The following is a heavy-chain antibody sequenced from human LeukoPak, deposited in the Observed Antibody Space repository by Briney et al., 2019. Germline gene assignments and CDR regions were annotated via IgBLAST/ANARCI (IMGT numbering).Heavy chain of an antibody. V-gene: IGHV3-23*01. CDR3: AKVPAKYGGKVQLDY. Sequence: GGSLRLSCAASGFTFSSYAMSWVRQAPGKGLEWVSAISGSGGSTYYADSVKGRFTISRDNSKNTLYLQINSLRAEDTAVYYCAKVPAKYGGKVQLDYWGQGTLVTVSS. CDR2: ISGSGGST. CDR1: GFTFSSYA. D-gene: IGHD4-23*01. J-gene: IGHJ4*02.